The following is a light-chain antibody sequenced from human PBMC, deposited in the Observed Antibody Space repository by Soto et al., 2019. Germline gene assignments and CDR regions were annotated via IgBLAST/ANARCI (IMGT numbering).Light chain of an antibody. J-gene: IGLJ2*01. Sequence: QSVLSQPASVSGSPGQSITISCTGTTSDVGAYDEVTWYQQHPGKAPKLLLYSVSDRPSGISFRFSGSKSGNTASLTISGLQAEDAADYFCSSYTTRNTRIFGGGTQLTVL. CDR2: SVS. CDR3: SSYTTRNTRI. CDR1: TSDVGAYDE. V-gene: IGLV2-14*03.